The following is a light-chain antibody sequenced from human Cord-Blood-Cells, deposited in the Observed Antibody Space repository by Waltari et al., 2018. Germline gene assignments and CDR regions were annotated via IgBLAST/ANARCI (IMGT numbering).Light chain of an antibody. CDR1: SRDVGGYNN. CDR2: DVS. J-gene: IGLJ1*01. CDR3: SSYTSSSTRV. Sequence: QSALTQPASVSGSPGQAITISCTGTSRDVGGYNNVYWYQPHPGKAPKLMIYDVSNRPSGVSNRFSGSKSGNTASLTISGLQAEDEADYYCSSYTSSSTRVFGTGTKVTVL. V-gene: IGLV2-14*01.